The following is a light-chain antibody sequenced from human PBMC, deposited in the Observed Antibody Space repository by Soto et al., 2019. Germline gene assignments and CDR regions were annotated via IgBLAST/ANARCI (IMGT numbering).Light chain of an antibody. CDR2: EAP. CDR3: QQYITYPYA. V-gene: IGKV1-5*03. J-gene: IGKJ1*01. Sequence: DIQMTQSPSTLSASVGDRVTITCRASQSTSTWLAWYQQRPGKTPKLLISEAPKLESGVPSRFSGSGSGTEFTLTSSSLQPDDFATYYCQQYITYPYAFGQGTKVEIK. CDR1: QSTSTW.